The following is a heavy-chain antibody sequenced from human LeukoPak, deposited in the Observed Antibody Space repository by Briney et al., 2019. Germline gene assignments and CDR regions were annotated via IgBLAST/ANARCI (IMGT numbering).Heavy chain of an antibody. J-gene: IGHJ4*02. V-gene: IGHV1-46*01. CDR3: ARDLIPSIAAAGTLFY. Sequence: GASVKVSCKASGYTFTSYYMHWVRQAPGQGLEWMGIINPSGGSTSYAQKFQGRVTMTRDTSTSTVYMELSSLRSEGTAVYYCARDLIPSIAAAGTLFYWGQGTLVTVSS. CDR2: INPSGGST. CDR1: GYTFTSYY. D-gene: IGHD6-13*01.